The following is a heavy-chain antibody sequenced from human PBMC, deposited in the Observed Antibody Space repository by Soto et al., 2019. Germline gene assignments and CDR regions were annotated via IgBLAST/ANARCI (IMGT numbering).Heavy chain of an antibody. V-gene: IGHV4-38-2*02. CDR1: CYSIISGYF. D-gene: IGHD2-2*01. J-gene: IGHJ6*02. Sequence: PSEALCLTVDVSCYSIISGYFCGWIRHPPWKLLDWIGSTHHSGGTYYKRSLESRVTISADTSKNQFSLKLTSVTAADTAVYYCAREGVVPAALLGYGLDVWGQGTTVTVSS. CDR3: AREGVVPAALLGYGLDV. CDR2: THHSGGT.